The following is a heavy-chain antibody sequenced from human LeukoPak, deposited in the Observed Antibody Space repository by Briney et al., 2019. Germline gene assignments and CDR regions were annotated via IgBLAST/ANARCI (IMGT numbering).Heavy chain of an antibody. Sequence: GGSLRLSCAASGFTFSSYSMNWVRQAPGKGLEWVSSISSSSSYIYYADSVKGRFTISRDNAKNSLYLQMNSLRAEDTAVYYCARSKGYYGSGSYYFRYYYFDYWGQGTLVTVSS. CDR3: ARSKGYYGSGSYYFRYYYFDY. CDR2: ISSSSSYI. D-gene: IGHD3-10*01. CDR1: GFTFSSYS. V-gene: IGHV3-21*01. J-gene: IGHJ4*02.